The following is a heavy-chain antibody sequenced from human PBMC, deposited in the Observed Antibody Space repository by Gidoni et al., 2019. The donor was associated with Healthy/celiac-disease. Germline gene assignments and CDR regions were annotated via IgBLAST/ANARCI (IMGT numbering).Heavy chain of an antibody. CDR3: ARESLLGVLRYFDWLRGHGMDV. Sequence: QVQLQESGPGLVKPSETLSLTCAVSGYSLSSGYYWGWIRQPPGKGLEWIGSIYHSGSTYYNPSLKSRVTISVDTSKNQFSLKLSSVTAADTAVYYCARESLLGVLRYFDWLRGHGMDVWGQGTTVTVSS. CDR2: IYHSGST. D-gene: IGHD3-9*01. J-gene: IGHJ6*02. CDR1: GYSLSSGYY. V-gene: IGHV4-38-2*02.